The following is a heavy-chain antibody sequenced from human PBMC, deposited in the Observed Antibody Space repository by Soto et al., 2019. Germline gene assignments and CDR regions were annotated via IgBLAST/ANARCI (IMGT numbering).Heavy chain of an antibody. Sequence: GGSLRLSCAASGFTFSSYAMSWVRQAPGKGLEWVSAISGSGGSTYYADSVKGRFTISRDNSKNTLYLQMNSLRAEDTAVYYCAKPSTPILRHVLLLIPFDYWGQGTLVTVSS. J-gene: IGHJ4*02. CDR2: ISGSGGST. V-gene: IGHV3-23*01. CDR1: GFTFSSYA. D-gene: IGHD3-10*01. CDR3: AKPSTPILRHVLLLIPFDY.